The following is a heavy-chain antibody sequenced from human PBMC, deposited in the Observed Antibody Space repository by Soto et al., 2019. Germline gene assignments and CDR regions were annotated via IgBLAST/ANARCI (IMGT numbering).Heavy chain of an antibody. V-gene: IGHV4-4*02. Sequence: PSETLSLTCAVSGASISTNNWWTWVRQPPGKGLEWIGEIYHSGNNNYNPSLKSRVTISIDKSNNQFSLNLRSVTAADTAVYYCARGSSPEYYFDYWGQGTLVTVSS. CDR2: IYHSGNN. CDR1: GASISTNNW. CDR3: ARGSSPEYYFDY. J-gene: IGHJ4*02.